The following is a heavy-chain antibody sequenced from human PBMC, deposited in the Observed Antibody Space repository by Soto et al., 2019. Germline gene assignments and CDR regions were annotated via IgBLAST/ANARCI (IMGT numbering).Heavy chain of an antibody. CDR2: IKQDESEK. D-gene: IGHD2-2*01. Sequence: EVQLVESGGGLVQPGGFLRLSCAASGFTFSTYWMSWVRQAPGKGLEWVANIKQDESEKYYVDSVKGRFTISRDNAKNSLYLQINSLRAEDTAVYYCARYRGSSTSSYPRFDYWGQGTLVTVSS. J-gene: IGHJ4*02. CDR3: ARYRGSSTSSYPRFDY. CDR1: GFTFSTYW. V-gene: IGHV3-7*01.